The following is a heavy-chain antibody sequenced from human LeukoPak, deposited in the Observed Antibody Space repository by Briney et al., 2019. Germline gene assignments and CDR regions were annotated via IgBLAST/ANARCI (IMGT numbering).Heavy chain of an antibody. V-gene: IGHV3-21*01. CDR2: ISSSSSYI. CDR1: GFTFSSYS. CDR3: ARDVWDCSSTSCYIR. D-gene: IGHD2-2*02. J-gene: IGHJ4*02. Sequence: GGSLRLSCAASGFTFSSYSMNWVRQAPGKGLERVSSISSSSSYIYYADSVKGRFTISRDNAKNSLYLQMNSLRAEDTAVYYCARDVWDCSSTSCYIRWGQGTLVTVSS.